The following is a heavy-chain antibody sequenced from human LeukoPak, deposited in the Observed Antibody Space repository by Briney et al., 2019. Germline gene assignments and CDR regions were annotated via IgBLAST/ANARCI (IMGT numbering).Heavy chain of an antibody. V-gene: IGHV1-8*01. Sequence: ASVKVSCKASGYTFTSYDINWVRQATGQGLEWMGWMNPNSGNTGYAQKFQGRVTMTRNTSISTACMELSSLRSEDTAVYYCARGRRIAARPNYYYYMDVWGKGTTVTVSS. CDR2: MNPNSGNT. CDR1: GYTFTSYD. CDR3: ARGRRIAARPNYYYYMDV. J-gene: IGHJ6*03. D-gene: IGHD6-6*01.